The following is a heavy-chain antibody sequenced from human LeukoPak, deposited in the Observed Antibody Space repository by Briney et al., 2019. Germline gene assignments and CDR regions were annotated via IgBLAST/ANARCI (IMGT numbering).Heavy chain of an antibody. V-gene: IGHV4-59*12. D-gene: IGHD2-2*01. CDR2: IYYSGST. CDR3: ARTPAGYFDL. CDR1: GGSISSYY. J-gene: IGHJ2*01. Sequence: SETLSLTCTVSGGSISSYYWSWIRQPPGKGLEWIGYIYYSGSTNYNPSLKSRVTISVDRSKNQFSLKLSSVTAADTAVYYCARTPAGYFDLWGRGTLVTVSS.